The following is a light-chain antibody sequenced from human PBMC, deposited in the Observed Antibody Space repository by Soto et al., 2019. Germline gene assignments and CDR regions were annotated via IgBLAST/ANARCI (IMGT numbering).Light chain of an antibody. J-gene: IGKJ4*01. V-gene: IGKV1-5*03. CDR2: EAS. Sequence: DIQMTQSPSTLSASVGDRVTITCRASQSISNWLAWHQQRPGKAPKVLIYEASSLESGVPSRFSGSGSGTEFTLTISSLQPDDFATYYCQQYKSYPLTFGGGTKVEIK. CDR1: QSISNW. CDR3: QQYKSYPLT.